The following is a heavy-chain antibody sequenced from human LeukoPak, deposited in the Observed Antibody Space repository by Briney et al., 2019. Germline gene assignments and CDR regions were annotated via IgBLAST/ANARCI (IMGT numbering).Heavy chain of an antibody. CDR3: ARGLRYFDWSQGYFDY. D-gene: IGHD3-9*01. Sequence: GGSLRLSYAASGFTFSSYAMHWVRQAPGKGLEWVAVISYDGSNKYYADSVKGRFTISRDNSKNTLYLQMNSLRAEDTAVYYCARGLRYFDWSQGYFDYWGQGTLVTVSS. J-gene: IGHJ4*02. V-gene: IGHV3-30-3*01. CDR2: ISYDGSNK. CDR1: GFTFSSYA.